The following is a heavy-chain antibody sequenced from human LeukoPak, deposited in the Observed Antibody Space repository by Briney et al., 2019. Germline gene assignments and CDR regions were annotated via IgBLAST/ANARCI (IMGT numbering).Heavy chain of an antibody. Sequence: PSQTLSLTCSVSGGSISSGSYYWSWIRQPAGKGLEWIWRMYTSGRTNYNPSLKSRVTISVDTSKNQFSLKLSSVTAADTAVYYCARALGDFWSGYYAFDIWGQGTMVTVSS. CDR2: MYTSGRT. CDR3: ARALGDFWSGYYAFDI. J-gene: IGHJ3*02. CDR1: GGSISSGSYY. D-gene: IGHD3-3*01. V-gene: IGHV4-61*02.